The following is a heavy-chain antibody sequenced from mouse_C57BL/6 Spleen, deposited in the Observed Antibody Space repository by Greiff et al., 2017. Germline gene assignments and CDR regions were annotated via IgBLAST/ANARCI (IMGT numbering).Heavy chain of an antibody. J-gene: IGHJ2*01. V-gene: IGHV6-6*01. CDR3: TRGHYDYDDYFDY. D-gene: IGHD2-4*01. CDR1: GFTFSDAW. Sequence: EVQLQESGGGLVQPGGSMKLSCAASGFTFSDAWMDWVRQSPEKGLEWVAEIRNKANNHATYYAESVKGRFTISRDDSKSSVYLQMNSLRAEDTGIYYCTRGHYDYDDYFDYWGQGTTLTVSS. CDR2: IRNKANNHAT.